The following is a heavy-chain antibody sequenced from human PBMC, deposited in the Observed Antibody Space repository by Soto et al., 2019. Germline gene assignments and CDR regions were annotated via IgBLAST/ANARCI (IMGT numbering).Heavy chain of an antibody. D-gene: IGHD3-22*01. Sequence: SETLSLTCTVSGGSISSYYWSWIRQPPGKGLEWIGYIYYSGSTNYNPSLKSRVTISVDTSKNQFSLKLGSVTAADTAVYYCARRMSSGYSVFDYWGQGTLVTVSS. J-gene: IGHJ4*02. V-gene: IGHV4-59*08. CDR3: ARRMSSGYSVFDY. CDR1: GGSISSYY. CDR2: IYYSGST.